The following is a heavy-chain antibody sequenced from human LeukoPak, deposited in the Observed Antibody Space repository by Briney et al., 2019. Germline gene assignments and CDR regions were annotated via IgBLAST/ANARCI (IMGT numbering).Heavy chain of an antibody. J-gene: IGHJ6*02. Sequence: GGSLRLSCAASGFTFSSYWMSWVRRAPGKGLEWVANIKQDGSEKYYVDSVKGRFTISRDNAKNSLYLQMNSLRAEDTAVYYCARDQGSGYYYPYYYYGTDVWGQGTTVTVSS. CDR2: IKQDGSEK. CDR1: GFTFSSYW. CDR3: ARDQGSGYYYPYYYYGTDV. D-gene: IGHD3-22*01. V-gene: IGHV3-7*01.